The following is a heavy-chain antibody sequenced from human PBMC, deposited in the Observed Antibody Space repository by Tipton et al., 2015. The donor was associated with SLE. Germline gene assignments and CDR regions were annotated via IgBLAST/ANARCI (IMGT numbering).Heavy chain of an antibody. CDR3: VEWDFDY. J-gene: IGHJ4*02. D-gene: IGHD3-3*01. Sequence: TLSLTCSVYGGSFTYYYWSWIRQSPGKGLEWIGEINHSGSTNYNPSLKSRVTISVDTSKNQFSLKLSSVTAADTAVYYCVEWDFDYWGQGTLVTVSS. CDR1: GGSFTYYY. CDR2: INHSGST. V-gene: IGHV4-34*01.